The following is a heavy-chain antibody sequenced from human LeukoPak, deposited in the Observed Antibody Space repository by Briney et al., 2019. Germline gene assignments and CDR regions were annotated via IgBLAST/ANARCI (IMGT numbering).Heavy chain of an antibody. D-gene: IGHD6-13*01. J-gene: IGHJ5*02. Sequence: ASVKDSCKASGYTFTGYYIHWVRQAPGQGLEWMGWINPKSGGANYAQKFQGRVTMTRDTSISTAYMELSSLRSVDTAVYYCGSEAFCSSGTGFAPWGQGTLVT. V-gene: IGHV1-2*02. CDR2: INPKSGGA. CDR1: GYTFTGYY. CDR3: GSEAFCSSGTGFAP.